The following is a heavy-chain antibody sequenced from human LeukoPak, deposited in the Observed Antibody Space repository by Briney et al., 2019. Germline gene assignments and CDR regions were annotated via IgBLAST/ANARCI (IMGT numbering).Heavy chain of an antibody. V-gene: IGHV3-33*01. CDR1: RFTFSNYG. CDR3: ARGPVLAYCGADCQGDALRI. J-gene: IGHJ3*02. D-gene: IGHD2-21*02. Sequence: TGGSLRLSCAASRFTFSNYGMHWVRLAPGKGLEWVASIWYDGSKKFYVDSVKGRFTISRDNSKKMLYLQMNNLRAEDTALYYCARGPVLAYCGADCQGDALRIWGQGTMVTVSS. CDR2: IWYDGSKK.